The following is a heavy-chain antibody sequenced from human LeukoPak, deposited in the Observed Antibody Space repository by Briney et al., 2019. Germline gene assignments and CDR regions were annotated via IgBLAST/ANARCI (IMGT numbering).Heavy chain of an antibody. D-gene: IGHD3-3*01. CDR1: GYTFTSYY. V-gene: IGHV1-46*01. CDR2: INPSGDNT. Sequence: ASVKVSCKASGYTFTSYYMYWVRQAPGQGLEWMGIINPSGDNTNYAQRFQGRVTMTRDMSTTTVYMELSSLRSEDTAVYYCARGPHRRTYDRDNWFDPWGQGTLVTVSS. CDR3: ARGPHRRTYDRDNWFDP. J-gene: IGHJ5*02.